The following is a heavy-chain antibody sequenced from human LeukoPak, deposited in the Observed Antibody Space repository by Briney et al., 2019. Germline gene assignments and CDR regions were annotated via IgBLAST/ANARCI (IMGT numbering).Heavy chain of an antibody. V-gene: IGHV3-53*01. CDR2: IYDDGRT. J-gene: IGHJ4*02. Sequence: PGGSLRLTCTVSGFTVSTTLMDWVRQAPGKGLEWVSLIYDDGRTVYGDSVKGRFTISRDNSKNTVYLQMNSLRVEDTAVYYCADYRKPQGLDYWGQGTLVTVSS. CDR3: ADYRKPQGLDY. D-gene: IGHD1-14*01. CDR1: GFTVSTTL.